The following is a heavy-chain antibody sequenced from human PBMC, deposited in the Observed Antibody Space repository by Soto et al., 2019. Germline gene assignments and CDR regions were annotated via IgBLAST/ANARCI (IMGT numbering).Heavy chain of an antibody. CDR1: GFTFSTYW. CDR3: ATAISSPFSNFDS. J-gene: IGHJ4*02. CDR2: IKEDASEE. D-gene: IGHD2-2*01. Sequence: EVQLVQSGGDLVQPGGSLRLSCVASGFTFSTYWMTWVRQAPGMGLEWVAGIKEDASEEGYVDSVKGRFSISRDNAKNSLYLQRNSLRAEDTAVYYCATAISSPFSNFDSWGQGSLVTVSS. V-gene: IGHV3-7*01.